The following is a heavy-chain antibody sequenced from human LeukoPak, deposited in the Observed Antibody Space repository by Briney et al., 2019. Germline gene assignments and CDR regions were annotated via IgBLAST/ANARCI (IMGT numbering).Heavy chain of an antibody. D-gene: IGHD2-15*01. CDR3: ATTMVVGNFDY. J-gene: IGHJ4*02. CDR1: GYTFTSYY. Sequence: ASVKVSCKASGYTFTSYYMHWVRQAPGQGLEWMGIINPSGGSTSYAQKFQGRVTMTRDTSASTVYMELSGLRSEDTAVYYCATTMVVGNFDYWGQGTLVTVSS. V-gene: IGHV1-46*01. CDR2: INPSGGST.